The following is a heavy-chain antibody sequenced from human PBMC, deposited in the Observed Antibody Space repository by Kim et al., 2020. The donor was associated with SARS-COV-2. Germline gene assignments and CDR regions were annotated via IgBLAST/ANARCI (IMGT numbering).Heavy chain of an antibody. V-gene: IGHV4-59*13. CDR1: GGSINNYY. CDR3: PGVPREETYDVYI. D-gene: IGHD2-8*01. Sequence: SETLSLTCNVSGGSINNYYWTWIRQPPGKGLDWIGYIHDSGSTTHNPSLKSRVTIPLKTSQSQSSLKLSSGTAADKAWYYCPGVPREETYDVYIWGQG. J-gene: IGHJ4*02. CDR2: IHDSGST.